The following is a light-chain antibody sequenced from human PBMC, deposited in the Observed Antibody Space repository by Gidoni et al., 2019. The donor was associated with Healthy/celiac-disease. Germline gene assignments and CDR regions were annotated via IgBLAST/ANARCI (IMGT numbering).Light chain of an antibody. J-gene: IGLJ3*02. CDR1: SLRSYY. CDR3: NSRDSSGNHLDWV. Sequence: SSELTQDPAVSVALGQTVRITCQGDSLRSYYASWYQQKPGQAPVLVIYGKNNRPSGNPDRFSGSSSGNTASLTITGAQAEDEADYYCNSRDSSGNHLDWVFGGGTKLTVL. V-gene: IGLV3-19*01. CDR2: GKN.